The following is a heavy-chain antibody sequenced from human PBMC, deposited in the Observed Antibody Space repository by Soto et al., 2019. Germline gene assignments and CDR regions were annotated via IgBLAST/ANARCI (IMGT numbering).Heavy chain of an antibody. J-gene: IGHJ4*02. CDR2: IYWGDDK. V-gene: IGHV2-5*02. Sequence: GSGPTLVNPTQTLTLTCTFSGFSLSTSGVGVGWIRQPPGKALEWLALIYWGDDKRYSPSLKSRRTITKDTSKNQVVLTMTNMDPVDTATYYCAHSPYYDSSSYYSVPGAFDYWGQGTLVTVSS. CDR3: AHSPYYDSSSYYSVPGAFDY. D-gene: IGHD3-22*01. CDR1: GFSLSTSGVG.